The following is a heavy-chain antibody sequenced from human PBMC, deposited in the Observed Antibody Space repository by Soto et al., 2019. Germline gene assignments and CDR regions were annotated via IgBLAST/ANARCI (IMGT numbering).Heavy chain of an antibody. CDR2: IYYSGST. Sequence: SETLSLTCTVSGGSISSSSYYWGWIRQPPGKGLEWFGSIYYSGSTYYNPSLKSRVTISVDTSKIQFSLKLSSVTAADTAVYYCVSYYYYGTDVWGQGTTVTVAS. J-gene: IGHJ6*02. V-gene: IGHV4-39*01. CDR1: GGSISSSSYY. CDR3: VSYYYYGTDV.